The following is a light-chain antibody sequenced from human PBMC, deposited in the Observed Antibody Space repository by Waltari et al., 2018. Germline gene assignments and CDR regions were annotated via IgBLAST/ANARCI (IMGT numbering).Light chain of an antibody. CDR3: LQHKSHPYT. CDR1: QGLTNY. J-gene: IGKJ2*01. CDR2: SAA. Sequence: QMTKSPSATSASVGDRVTIPCRASQGLTNYLAGFQQRPGKAPKRLIYSAAILQSGVPSRFSGSGSGTEFTLTISSLQPEDFATYYCLQHKSHPYTFGQGTRLELK. V-gene: IGKV1-17*03.